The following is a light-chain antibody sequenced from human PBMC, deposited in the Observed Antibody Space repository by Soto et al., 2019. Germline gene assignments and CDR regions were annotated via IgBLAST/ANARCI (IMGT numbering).Light chain of an antibody. Sequence: EIVMTQSPATLSVSPGERATLSCRASQSVGSNLAWFQHRPGQAPRLLIYGASTRATGIPARFSGSGSGTEFTLTISSLQSEDFAVYFCQQNNNWPPWTFGQGTKVEIK. CDR1: QSVGSN. CDR2: GAS. CDR3: QQNNNWPPWT. J-gene: IGKJ1*01. V-gene: IGKV3-15*01.